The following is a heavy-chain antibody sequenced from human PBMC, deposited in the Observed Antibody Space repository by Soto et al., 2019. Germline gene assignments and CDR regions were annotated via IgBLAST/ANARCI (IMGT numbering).Heavy chain of an antibody. CDR1: GGSISSGGYY. CDR2: IYYSGST. J-gene: IGHJ5*02. V-gene: IGHV4-31*03. D-gene: IGHD6-19*01. Sequence: SETLSLTCTVSGGSISSGGYYWSWIRQHPGKGLEWIGYIYYSGSTYYNPSLKSRVTISVDTSKNQFSLKLSSVTAADTAVYYCARDLIAVPQPGGAGWFGPWGQGTLVTVSS. CDR3: ARDLIAVPQPGGAGWFGP.